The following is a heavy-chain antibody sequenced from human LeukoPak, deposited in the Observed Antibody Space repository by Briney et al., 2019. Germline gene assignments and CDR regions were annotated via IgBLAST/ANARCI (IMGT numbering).Heavy chain of an antibody. Sequence: GGSLRLSCVASGFTFTKCAMSWIRQAPGKGLEWVAIITATGDTAYYADSVKGRFTISRDNSKNTLYLQMNSLRAEDTAVYYCAASAGPINFWGQGTLVTVSS. J-gene: IGHJ4*02. CDR1: GFTFTKCA. V-gene: IGHV3-23*01. CDR3: AASAGPINF. D-gene: IGHD3-10*01. CDR2: ITATGDTA.